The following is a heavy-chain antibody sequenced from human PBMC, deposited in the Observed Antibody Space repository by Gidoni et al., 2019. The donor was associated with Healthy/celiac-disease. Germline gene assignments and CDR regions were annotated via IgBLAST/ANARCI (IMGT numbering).Heavy chain of an antibody. CDR2: IYSGGST. D-gene: IGHD4-17*01. CDR3: AREATVTTGAFDI. J-gene: IGHJ3*02. CDR1: GFTVSSNY. Sequence: EVQLVESGGGLIQPGGSLRLSCAASGFTVSSNYMSWVRQAPGKGLEGVSVIYSGGSTYYADSVKCRFTISRDNSKNTLYLQMNSLRAEDTAMYYCAREATVTTGAFDIWGQGTMVTVSS. V-gene: IGHV3-53*01.